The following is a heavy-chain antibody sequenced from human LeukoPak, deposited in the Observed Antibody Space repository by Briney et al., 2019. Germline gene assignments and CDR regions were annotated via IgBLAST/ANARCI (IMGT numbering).Heavy chain of an antibody. CDR3: ANLLGYCSGGSCYSSVY. CDR2: ISGSGGST. CDR1: GFTFSSYA. Sequence: TGGSLRLSCAASGFTFSSYAMSWVRQAPGEGLEWGSGISGSGGSTYYAGSVKGRFTISKDNSKNTLYLQMNSLRAEDTAVYYCANLLGYCSGGSCYSSVYWGQGTLVTVSS. D-gene: IGHD2-15*01. J-gene: IGHJ4*02. V-gene: IGHV3-23*01.